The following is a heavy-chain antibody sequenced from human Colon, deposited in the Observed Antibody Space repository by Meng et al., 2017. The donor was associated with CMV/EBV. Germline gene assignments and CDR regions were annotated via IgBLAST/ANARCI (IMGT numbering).Heavy chain of an antibody. V-gene: IGHV3-30*04. D-gene: IGHD4-17*01. CDR3: ARVGDYPGGYFDY. J-gene: IGHJ4*02. Sequence: GESLKISCAASGFTSSNSGLHWVRQAPGKGLEWVALISFDGRSKYYADSVKGRFTVSRDNSKNTLFLQMNSLRVEDTAVYYCARVGDYPGGYFDYWGQGTLVTVSS. CDR2: ISFDGRSK. CDR1: GFTSSNSG.